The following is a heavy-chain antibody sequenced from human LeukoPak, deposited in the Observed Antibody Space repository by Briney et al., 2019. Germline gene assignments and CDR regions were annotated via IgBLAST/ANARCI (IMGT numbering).Heavy chain of an antibody. V-gene: IGHV1-69*06. Sequence: SVKVSCKASGGTFSSYAISWVRQAPGQGLEWMGGIIPIFGTANYAQKFQGRVTITADKSTSTAYMELSSLRSEDTAVYYCASSRWTVTTDYYYMDVWGKGTTVTVSS. CDR1: GGTFSSYA. J-gene: IGHJ6*03. CDR2: IIPIFGTA. CDR3: ASSRWTVTTDYYYMDV. D-gene: IGHD4-11*01.